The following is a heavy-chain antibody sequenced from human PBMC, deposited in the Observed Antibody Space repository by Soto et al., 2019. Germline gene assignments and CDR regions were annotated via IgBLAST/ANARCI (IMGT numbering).Heavy chain of an antibody. CDR2: IYYSGST. Sequence: SETLSLTCTVSGGSISSSSYYWGWIRQPPGKGLEWIGSIYYSGSTYYNPSLKSRVTISVDTSKNQFSLKLSSVTAADTAVYYCASHGPHSHAAFDIWGQGTMVTVSS. D-gene: IGHD2-21*01. V-gene: IGHV4-39*01. CDR3: ASHGPHSHAAFDI. CDR1: GGSISSSSYY. J-gene: IGHJ3*02.